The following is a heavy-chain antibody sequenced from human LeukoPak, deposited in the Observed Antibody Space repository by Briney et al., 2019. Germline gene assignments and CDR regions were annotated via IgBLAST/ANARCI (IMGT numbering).Heavy chain of an antibody. CDR1: GITFSSYW. J-gene: IGHJ4*02. CDR3: ATLGAVAAFFDF. CDR2: IKEDGSGK. Sequence: QAGGSLRLSCAASGITFSSYWMSWVRQAPGKGLEWVANIKEDGSGKYYVDSVKGRFTISRDNAKSSLYLQMNSLRAEDTAVYYCATLGAVAAFFDFWGQGTLVTVSS. V-gene: IGHV3-7*01. D-gene: IGHD6-19*01.